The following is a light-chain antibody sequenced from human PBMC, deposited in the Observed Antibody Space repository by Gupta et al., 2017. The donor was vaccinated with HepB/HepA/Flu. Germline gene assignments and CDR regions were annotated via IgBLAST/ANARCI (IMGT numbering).Light chain of an antibody. J-gene: IGLJ2*01. CDR2: SNN. CDR3: ATWDDSLNGVV. Sequence: QSVLTPPTSVSEAPSQSITISCPGSSSNIGNNAVNWSQQPPGKAPKLPVYSNNLVPPAVSDRFSGSKSGTSASLAISGLQSEDEAEYYCATWDDSLNGVVFGGGTKLTVL. V-gene: IGLV1-36*01. CDR1: SSNIGNNA.